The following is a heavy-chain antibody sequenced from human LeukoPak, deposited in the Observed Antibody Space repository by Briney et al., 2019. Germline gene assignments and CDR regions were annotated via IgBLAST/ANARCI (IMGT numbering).Heavy chain of an antibody. CDR3: VRWTAGTTEDS. CDR2: INHRGST. V-gene: IGHV4-34*01. J-gene: IGHJ4*02. D-gene: IGHD1-1*01. CDR1: GGSFSGYY. Sequence: SETLSLTCAVYGGSFSGYYWSWIRQPPGKGLEWIGEINHRGSTNYNPSLRSRVTISVDTSKNQFSLRLSSVTAADTAVYYCVRWTAGTTEDSWGQGTLVTVSS.